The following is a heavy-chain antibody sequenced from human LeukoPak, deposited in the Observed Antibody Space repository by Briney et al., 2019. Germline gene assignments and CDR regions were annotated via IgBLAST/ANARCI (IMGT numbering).Heavy chain of an antibody. CDR1: GGTFSSYA. V-gene: IGHV1-69*01. CDR3: ARENRITIFGVVITPPYYFDY. Sequence: SVKVSCKASGGTFSSYAISWVRQAPGQGLEWMGGIIPIFGTANYAQTFQGRVTITADESTSTAYMELSSLRSEYTAVYYCARENRITIFGVVITPPYYFDYWGQGTLVTVSS. CDR2: IIPIFGTA. J-gene: IGHJ4*02. D-gene: IGHD3-3*01.